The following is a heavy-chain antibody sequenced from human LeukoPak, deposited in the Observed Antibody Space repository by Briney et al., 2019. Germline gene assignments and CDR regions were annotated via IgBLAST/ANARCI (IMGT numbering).Heavy chain of an antibody. Sequence: GGSLRLSCAASGFTFSRYDMHWVRQVSGKGLEWVSGIGTAADTFYPDSVEGRFTISRDNAKNSFYLQMNSLRAGDTAVYFCARTRTTPGIRGLQMRYFDYWGQGTLVTVSS. J-gene: IGHJ4*02. V-gene: IGHV3-13*01. D-gene: IGHD3-10*01. CDR1: GFTFSRYD. CDR2: IGTAADT. CDR3: ARTRTTPGIRGLQMRYFDY.